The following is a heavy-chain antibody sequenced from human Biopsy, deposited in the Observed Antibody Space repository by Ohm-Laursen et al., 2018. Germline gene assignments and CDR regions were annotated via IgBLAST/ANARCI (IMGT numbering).Heavy chain of an antibody. CDR3: VREGLDCAGGTCYSGPLDL. Sequence: ASVKVSCKPSGYSFTSYGMNWVRQASGQGLEWVGWISPYFGNTNSTQKLQARVTPSTETSTDTAYMELRSLRYDDTAIYYCVREGLDCAGGTCYSGPLDLWGQGTLITVSS. D-gene: IGHD2-15*01. CDR1: GYSFTSYG. V-gene: IGHV1-18*01. CDR2: ISPYFGNT. J-gene: IGHJ4*03.